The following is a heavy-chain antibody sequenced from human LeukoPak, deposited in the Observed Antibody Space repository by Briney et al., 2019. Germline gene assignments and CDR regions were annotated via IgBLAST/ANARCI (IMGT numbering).Heavy chain of an antibody. D-gene: IGHD3-10*01. Sequence: KPSETLSLTCTVSGGYISSSSYYWSWIRQPPGKGLEWIGEINHSGTTNYNPPLKRRVTISMDTSKNQFSLKLSSVTAADTAVYYCARGDPSNYYYGMDVWGQGTTVTVSS. J-gene: IGHJ6*02. CDR3: ARGDPSNYYYGMDV. CDR1: GGYISSSSYY. CDR2: INHSGTT. V-gene: IGHV4-39*07.